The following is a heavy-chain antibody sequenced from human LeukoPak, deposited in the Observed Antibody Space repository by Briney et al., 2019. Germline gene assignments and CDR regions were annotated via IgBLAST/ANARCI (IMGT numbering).Heavy chain of an antibody. D-gene: IGHD2-8*01. Sequence: SQALSLTCAISGDSVSNNNAAWNWIRQSPSRGLEWLGRTYYASKWYNGYAVSVKSRITINPDTSKNQFSLQLNSVTPEDTAVYYCAREMSNVFGYWGQGILVTVSS. CDR2: TYYASKWYN. J-gene: IGHJ4*02. V-gene: IGHV6-1*01. CDR3: AREMSNVFGY. CDR1: GDSVSNNNAA.